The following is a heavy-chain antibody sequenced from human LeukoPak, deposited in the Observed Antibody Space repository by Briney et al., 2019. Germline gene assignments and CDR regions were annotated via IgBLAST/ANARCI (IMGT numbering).Heavy chain of an antibody. J-gene: IGHJ4*02. CDR3: ARAQRGQLWSDY. D-gene: IGHD5-18*01. Sequence: PGGSLRLSCTASGFIFGDYAMSWVRQAPGKGLEWVSSISSSSSYIYYADSVKGRFTISRDNAKNSLYLQMNSLRAEDTAVYYCARAQRGQLWSDYWGQGTLVTVSS. CDR2: ISSSSSYI. V-gene: IGHV3-21*01. CDR1: GFIFGDYA.